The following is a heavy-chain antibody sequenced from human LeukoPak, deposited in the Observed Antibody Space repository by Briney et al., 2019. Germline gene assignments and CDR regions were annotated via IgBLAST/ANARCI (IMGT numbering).Heavy chain of an antibody. CDR2: IHSDGSAT. J-gene: IGHJ4*02. Sequence: GGSLRLSCAASGFTFSNYWMHWVRQAPGKGLVWVSRIHSDGSATYYADSVRGRFTISRDNAKNSVFLQMNSLRDEDTAVYYCARRYCGTTTCPNFDYWGQGILVTVSS. CDR3: ARRYCGTTTCPNFDY. V-gene: IGHV3-74*01. CDR1: GFTFSNYW. D-gene: IGHD2-2*01.